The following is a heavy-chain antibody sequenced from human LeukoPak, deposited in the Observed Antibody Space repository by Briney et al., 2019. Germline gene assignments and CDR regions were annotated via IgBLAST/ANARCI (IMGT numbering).Heavy chain of an antibody. CDR2: IKSKPDGGTT. D-gene: IGHD3-22*01. Sequence: GGSLRLSCAASGFTFSNAWMSWVRQAPGKGLEWVGRIKSKPDGGTTDYAAPVKGRFTISRDDSKNTLYLQMNSLKTEDTAVYYCTTDQRDYYDSSGYNREWGQGTLVTVSS. V-gene: IGHV3-15*01. CDR1: GFTFSNAW. J-gene: IGHJ4*02. CDR3: TTDQRDYYDSSGYNRE.